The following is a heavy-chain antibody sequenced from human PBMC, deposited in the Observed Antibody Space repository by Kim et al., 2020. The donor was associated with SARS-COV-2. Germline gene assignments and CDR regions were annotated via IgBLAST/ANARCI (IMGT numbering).Heavy chain of an antibody. CDR1: GFTFSDYY. CDR2: ISSSSSYT. Sequence: GGSLRLSCAASGFTFSDYYMSWIRQAPGKGLEWVSYISSSSSYTNYADSVKGRFTISRDNAKNSLYLQMNSLRAEDTAVYYCARDGAVAGVLDYWGQGTLVTVSS. V-gene: IGHV3-11*05. CDR3: ARDGAVAGVLDY. D-gene: IGHD6-19*01. J-gene: IGHJ4*02.